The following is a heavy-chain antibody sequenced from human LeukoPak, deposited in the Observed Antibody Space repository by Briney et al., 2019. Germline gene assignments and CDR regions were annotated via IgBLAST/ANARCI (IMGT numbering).Heavy chain of an antibody. CDR1: GYTFTSYY. Sequence: ASVKVSCKASGYTFTSYYMHWVRQAPGQGLEWMGIINPSGGSTSYAQKFQGRVTMTRDTSTSTVYMELSSLRSEDTAVYYCARDPPIGYCSGCSCYSNDWGQGTLVTVSS. CDR2: INPSGGST. D-gene: IGHD2-15*01. CDR3: ARDPPIGYCSGCSCYSND. V-gene: IGHV1-46*01. J-gene: IGHJ4*02.